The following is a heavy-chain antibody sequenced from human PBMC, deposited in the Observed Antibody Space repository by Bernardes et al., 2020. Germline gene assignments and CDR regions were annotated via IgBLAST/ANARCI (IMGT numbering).Heavy chain of an antibody. V-gene: IGHV4-34*01. CDR1: GGSITDYY. CDR2: VNESGST. Sequence: SETLSLTCAVSGGSITDYYWSWIRQSPGEGLEWIGEVNESGSTAYNPSLESRVTISVDTSKNLFSLKVTPVTAADTAVYYCARGGSPRWGSTSCYSFDSGYWFHPWGQGTLVTVSS. D-gene: IGHD2-2*01. CDR3: ARGGSPRWGSTSCYSFDSGYWFHP. J-gene: IGHJ5*02.